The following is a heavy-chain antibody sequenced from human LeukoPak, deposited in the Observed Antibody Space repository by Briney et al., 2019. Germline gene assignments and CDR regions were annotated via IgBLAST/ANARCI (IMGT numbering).Heavy chain of an antibody. CDR3: ARYDEGFFDY. D-gene: IGHD2-15*01. J-gene: IGHJ4*02. CDR1: GFTFSSYA. V-gene: IGHV3-30-3*01. CDR2: ISYDGSNK. Sequence: GGSLRLSCAASGFTFSSYAMHWVRQAPGKGLEWVAVISYDGSNKYYADSVKGRFTISRDNSKNTLYLQMNSLRAEDTAVYYCARYDEGFFDYWGQGTLVTVSS.